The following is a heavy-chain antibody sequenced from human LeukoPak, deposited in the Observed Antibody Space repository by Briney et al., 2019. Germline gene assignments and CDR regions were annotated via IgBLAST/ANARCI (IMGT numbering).Heavy chain of an antibody. Sequence: TGGSLRLSCAASGFTFSNYWMYWVRQAPGKGLVWVSGVKSDGSITFYADSVKGRFTISRDNAKNTLYLQMNSLRPEDTAVYYCARSEHSSPDHPLWFDPWGQGTLVTVSS. CDR3: ARSEHSSPDHPLWFDP. CDR1: GFTFSNYW. J-gene: IGHJ5*02. D-gene: IGHD6-6*01. V-gene: IGHV3-74*01. CDR2: VKSDGSIT.